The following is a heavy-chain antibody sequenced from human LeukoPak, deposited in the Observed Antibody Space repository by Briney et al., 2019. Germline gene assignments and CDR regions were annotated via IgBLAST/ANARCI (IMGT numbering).Heavy chain of an antibody. V-gene: IGHV3-21*01. Sequence: GGSLRLSCAASGFTFSSYSMNWVRQAPGKGLEWVSSISSSSSYIYYADSVKGRFTISRDNAKNSLYLQMNSLRAEDTAVYYCASVPDPYSSSATGDYDYWGQGTLVTVSS. D-gene: IGHD6-13*01. CDR1: GFTFSSYS. J-gene: IGHJ4*02. CDR3: ASVPDPYSSSATGDYDY. CDR2: ISSSSSYI.